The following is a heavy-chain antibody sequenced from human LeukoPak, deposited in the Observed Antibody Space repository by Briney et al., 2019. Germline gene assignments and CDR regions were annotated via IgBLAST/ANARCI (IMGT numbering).Heavy chain of an antibody. CDR3: ARHLPAAMFIAAAGIDY. D-gene: IGHD6-13*01. CDR2: MVGGGST. V-gene: IGHV3-23*01. CDR1: GFTFSTYA. J-gene: IGHJ4*02. Sequence: GGSLRLSCAASGFTFSTYAMGWVRQAPGKGLEWVSGMVGGGSTYYADSVRGRFTISRDSSKNTLYLQMNSLRAEDTAVYYCARHLPAAMFIAAAGIDYWGQGTLVTVSS.